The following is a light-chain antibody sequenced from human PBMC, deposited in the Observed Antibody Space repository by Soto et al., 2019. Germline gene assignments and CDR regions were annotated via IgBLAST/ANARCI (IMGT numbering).Light chain of an antibody. CDR2: ADN. V-gene: IGLV1-44*01. J-gene: IGLJ1*01. CDR3: AAWDDSLNGFV. CDR1: SSNIGSNS. Sequence: QPVLTQPPSASGTPGQRVSISCSGSSSNIGSNSVQWHQRLPGTAPNLLIYADNQRPSGVPDRFSGSKSGTSASLAITGLQSGDEADYYCAAWDDSLNGFVFGTGTKLTVL.